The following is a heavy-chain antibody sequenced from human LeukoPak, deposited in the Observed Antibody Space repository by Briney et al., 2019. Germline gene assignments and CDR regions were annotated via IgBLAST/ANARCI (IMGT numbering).Heavy chain of an antibody. D-gene: IGHD1-26*01. V-gene: IGHV6-1*01. CDR3: AGSGSYFRY. J-gene: IGHJ4*02. CDR2: TYYRSKWYN. Sequence: SQTLSLTCAISGDSVSSNSGVWTWIRHSPSRGLEWLGRTYYRSKWYNDYAVSVKSRITINPDTSKNQFSLQLNSVTPDDTAVYYCAGSGSYFRYWGQGTQVTVSS. CDR1: GDSVSSNSGV.